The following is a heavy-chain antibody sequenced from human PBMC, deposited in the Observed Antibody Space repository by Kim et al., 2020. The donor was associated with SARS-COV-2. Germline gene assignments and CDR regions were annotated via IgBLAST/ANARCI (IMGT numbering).Heavy chain of an antibody. V-gene: IGHV1-58*01. D-gene: IGHD6-13*01. J-gene: IGHJ4*02. Sequence: KFQERVTITRDMSTSTAYMELSSLRSEDTAVYYCAAVVGGIAAAGGIIDYWGQGTLVTVSS. CDR3: AAVVGGIAAAGGIIDY.